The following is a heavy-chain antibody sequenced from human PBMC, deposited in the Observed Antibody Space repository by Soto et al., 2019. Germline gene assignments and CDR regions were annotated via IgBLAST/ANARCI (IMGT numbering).Heavy chain of an antibody. Sequence: QVQLVQSGAEVKKPGSSVKFSCKASGGTFSTYTINWVRQAPGQGLEWMGRIIPLLDVTNNAQRFQGRVTITADKSTSTVDMELTSLTSQDTAVYSCARDSGTVGYDASWGQGTLVTVSS. V-gene: IGHV1-69*08. J-gene: IGHJ5*02. D-gene: IGHD3-10*01. CDR3: ARDSGTVGYDAS. CDR2: IIPLLDVT. CDR1: GGTFSTYT.